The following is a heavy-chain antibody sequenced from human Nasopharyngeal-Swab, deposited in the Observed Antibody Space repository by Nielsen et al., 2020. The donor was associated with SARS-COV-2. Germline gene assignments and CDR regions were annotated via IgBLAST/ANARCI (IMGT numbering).Heavy chain of an antibody. D-gene: IGHD2-2*01. CDR1: GYTFSDYY. J-gene: IGHJ4*02. CDR3: ARDPMMCRSTSCAFDH. Sequence: ASVKVSCKASGYTFSDYYMHWVRRAPGQGLEWMGRVNPNSGDTIYAQEFQGRVTMTGDTSIGTAYMELRRLISDDTAVYYCARDPMMCRSTSCAFDHWGQGTLVTVSS. V-gene: IGHV1-2*06. CDR2: VNPNSGDT.